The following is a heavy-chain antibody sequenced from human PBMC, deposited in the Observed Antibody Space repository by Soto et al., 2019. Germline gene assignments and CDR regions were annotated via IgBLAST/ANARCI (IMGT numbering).Heavy chain of an antibody. V-gene: IGHV1-69*13. J-gene: IGHJ4*02. D-gene: IGHD2-15*01. CDR3: ARDRAPRGWSYLDL. CDR1: GGSFSDYA. Sequence: LVKVSCKAFGGSFSDYAISWVRQAPGQGLEWMGGIIPIFGTPNYAQKFQDRVTFTAHESTNTAYMELSRLTSEDTAVYYCARDRAPRGWSYLDLWGQGTQVIVSS. CDR2: IIPIFGTP.